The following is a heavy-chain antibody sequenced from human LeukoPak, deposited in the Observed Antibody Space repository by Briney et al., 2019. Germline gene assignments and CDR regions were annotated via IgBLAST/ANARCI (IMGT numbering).Heavy chain of an antibody. CDR1: GFTFSSYW. CDR2: IKQDGNEK. D-gene: IGHD6-13*01. V-gene: IGHV3-7*01. J-gene: IGHJ4*02. Sequence: GGSLRLSCAASGFTFSSYWMIWVRQAPGKGLEWVANIKQDGNEKYYVDSVKGRFTISRDNAKNSLYLQMNSLRGKDTAVYYCARDSGAAAGRALDYWGQGTLVTVSS. CDR3: ARDSGAAAGRALDY.